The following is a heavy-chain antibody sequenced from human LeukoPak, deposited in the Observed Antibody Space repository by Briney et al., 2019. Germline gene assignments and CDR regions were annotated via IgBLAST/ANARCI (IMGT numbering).Heavy chain of an antibody. Sequence: GGSLRLSCAASGFTFSSYGMSWVRQAPGKGLEWVSSISGSAGNTYYADSVKGRFTISRDNSKNTLYLQMNSLRAEDTAVYYCARDPTRVQLLSANWFDPWGQGTLVTVSS. CDR1: GFTFSSYG. D-gene: IGHD2-2*01. CDR2: ISGSAGNT. CDR3: ARDPTRVQLLSANWFDP. V-gene: IGHV3-23*01. J-gene: IGHJ5*02.